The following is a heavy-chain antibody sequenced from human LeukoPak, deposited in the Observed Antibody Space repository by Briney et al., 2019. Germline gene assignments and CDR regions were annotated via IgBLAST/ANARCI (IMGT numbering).Heavy chain of an antibody. CDR1: GGSISSGSYY. CDR3: SRSGKSDFDY. CDR2: IYISGST. J-gene: IGHJ4*02. Sequence: SQTLSLTCTVSGGSISSGSYYWSWIRQPAGKGLEWIGRIYISGSTDYNPSLKSRVTISLDTSKNQFSLKLTSVTAADTAVYFCSRSGKSDFDYWGQGTLVTVSS. D-gene: IGHD1-14*01. V-gene: IGHV4-61*02.